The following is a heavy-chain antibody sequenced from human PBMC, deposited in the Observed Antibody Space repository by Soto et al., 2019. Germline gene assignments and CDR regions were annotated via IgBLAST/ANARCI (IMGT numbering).Heavy chain of an antibody. D-gene: IGHD3-22*01. CDR1: GFTFSSYG. Sequence: GGSLRLSCAASGFTFSSYGMHWVRQAPGKGLEWVALISYDGSDKYSAGSVKGRFTISRDNSKNTLYLQMNSLRAEDTAIYYSAKDLNYYDTSGYLEGTDYWGQGTLVTVSS. V-gene: IGHV3-30*18. J-gene: IGHJ4*02. CDR3: AKDLNYYDTSGYLEGTDY. CDR2: ISYDGSDK.